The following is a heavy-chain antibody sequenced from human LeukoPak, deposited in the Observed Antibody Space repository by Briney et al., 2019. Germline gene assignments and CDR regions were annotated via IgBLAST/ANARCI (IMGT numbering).Heavy chain of an antibody. D-gene: IGHD2-2*01. CDR1: GGTFSSYA. J-gene: IGHJ5*02. CDR3: ARVGEYCSSTSCYNWFDP. Sequence: PVKVSCKASGGTFSSYAISWVRQAPGQGLEWMGGIIPIFGTANYAQKFQGRVTITADESTSTAYMELSSLRSEDTAVYYCARVGEYCSSTSCYNWFDPWGQGTLVTVSS. CDR2: IIPIFGTA. V-gene: IGHV1-69*13.